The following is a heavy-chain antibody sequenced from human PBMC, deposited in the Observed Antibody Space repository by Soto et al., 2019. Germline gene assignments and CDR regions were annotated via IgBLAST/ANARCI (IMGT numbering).Heavy chain of an antibody. CDR1: GFTFSRYA. CDR2: ISGSGGST. CDR3: AKERPSYSSSWYGNGDY. J-gene: IGHJ4*02. V-gene: IGHV3-23*01. D-gene: IGHD6-13*01. Sequence: PGGSLRLSCAASGFTFSRYAMSSVRQAPGTVLEWVSAISGSGGSTYYADSVKGRFTTSRDNATNTLYLQMNSLRAEDTDVYYCAKERPSYSSSWYGNGDYWGQGTLVTVSS.